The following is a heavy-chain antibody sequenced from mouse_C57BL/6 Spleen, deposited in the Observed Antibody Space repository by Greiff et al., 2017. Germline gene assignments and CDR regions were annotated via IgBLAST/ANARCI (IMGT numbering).Heavy chain of an antibody. Sequence: DVKLVESGGGLVKPGGSLKLSCAASGFTFSDYGMHWVRQAPEKGLEWVAYISSGSSTIYYADTVKGRFTISRDNAKNTLFLQMTSLRSEDTAMYYCASEGNYYGSSPFAYWGQGTLVTVSA. CDR1: GFTFSDYG. D-gene: IGHD1-1*01. J-gene: IGHJ3*01. CDR2: ISSGSSTI. V-gene: IGHV5-17*01. CDR3: ASEGNYYGSSPFAY.